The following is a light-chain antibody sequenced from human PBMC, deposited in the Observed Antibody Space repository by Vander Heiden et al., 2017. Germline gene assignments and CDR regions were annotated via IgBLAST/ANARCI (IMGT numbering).Light chain of an antibody. Sequence: EIVFTQSPGTLSLSPRETATLSCRADQSISSNYLAWYQQRPGQAPRLLIYASSSRSAGIPDRFSGSGSGTDFTLTISRLEPEDSAVYYCQHYGTSSWTFGQGTKVDIK. CDR1: QSISSNY. CDR3: QHYGTSSWT. J-gene: IGKJ1*01. V-gene: IGKV3-20*01. CDR2: ASS.